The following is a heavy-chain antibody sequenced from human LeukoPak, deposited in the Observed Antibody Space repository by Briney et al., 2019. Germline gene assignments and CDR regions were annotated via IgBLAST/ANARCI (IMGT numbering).Heavy chain of an antibody. D-gene: IGHD6-19*01. CDR2: IWYDGSNK. V-gene: IGHV3-33*07. Sequence: PGGSLRLSCAASGFTFSSYGMYWVRQAPGKGLEWVAVIWYDGSNKYYADSVKGLFTISRDNSRNTLYLQMNSLRAEDTAVYYCARDATGSLDYWGQGTLVTVSS. CDR1: GFTFSSYG. J-gene: IGHJ4*02. CDR3: ARDATGSLDY.